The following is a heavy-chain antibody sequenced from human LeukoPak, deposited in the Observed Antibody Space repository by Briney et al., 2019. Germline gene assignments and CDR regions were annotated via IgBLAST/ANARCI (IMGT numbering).Heavy chain of an antibody. D-gene: IGHD6-13*01. J-gene: IGHJ4*02. V-gene: IGHV3-74*01. CDR1: GFSFSGHW. CDR3: ARGPSSNWSGLDF. Sequence: PGGSLRLSCAASGFSFSGHWMHWARQLPGKGLVGVSRISPTGSTTSYADSVKGRFTVSRDNAKNTLYLQVNNLRAEDTAVYYCARGPSSNWSGLDFWGQGTLLTVSS. CDR2: ISPTGSTT.